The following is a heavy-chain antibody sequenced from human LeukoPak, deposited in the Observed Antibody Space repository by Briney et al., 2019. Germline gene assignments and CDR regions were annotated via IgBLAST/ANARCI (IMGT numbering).Heavy chain of an antibody. J-gene: IGHJ4*02. Sequence: KPSETLSLTCAVYGGSFSDYYWSWIRQPPGKGLEWIGEINHSAGTTYNPSLKSRVTISVDTSKNQFSLKLSSVTAADTAVYYCARALAPIAAAGIFDYWGQGTLVTVSS. D-gene: IGHD6-13*01. CDR3: ARALAPIAAAGIFDY. V-gene: IGHV4-34*01. CDR2: INHSAGT. CDR1: GGSFSDYY.